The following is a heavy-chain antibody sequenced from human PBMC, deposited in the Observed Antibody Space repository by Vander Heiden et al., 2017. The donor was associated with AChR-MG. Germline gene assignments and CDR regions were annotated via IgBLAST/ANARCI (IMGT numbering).Heavy chain of an antibody. V-gene: IGHV4-34*01. D-gene: IGHD3-3*01. Sequence: QVQLQQWGAGLLKPSETLSLTCAVYGGSFSGYHGSWIRRPPGKGLEWIGEINHSGSTNYNPSLKSRVTISVDTSKNQCSLKLSSVTAADTTVYYCARSRVFGTTRYYYYYMDVWGKGTTVTVSS. CDR3: ARSRVFGTTRYYYYYMDV. J-gene: IGHJ6*03. CDR1: GGSFSGYH. CDR2: INHSGST.